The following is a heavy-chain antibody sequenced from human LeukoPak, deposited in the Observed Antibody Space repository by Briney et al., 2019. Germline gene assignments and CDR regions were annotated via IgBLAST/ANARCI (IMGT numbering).Heavy chain of an antibody. CDR3: AKGGCTNGVCYNDY. V-gene: IGHV3-23*01. D-gene: IGHD2-8*01. Sequence: PGGSLRLSCAASGFTFSSYAMSWVRQAPGKGLEWVSAISGSGGSTYYADSVKGRFTISRDNPKNTLYLQMNSLRAEDTAVYYCAKGGCTNGVCYNDYWGQGTLVTVSS. CDR1: GFTFSSYA. J-gene: IGHJ4*02. CDR2: ISGSGGST.